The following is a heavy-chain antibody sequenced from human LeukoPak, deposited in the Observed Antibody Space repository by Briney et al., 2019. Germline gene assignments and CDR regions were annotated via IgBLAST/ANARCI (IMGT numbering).Heavy chain of an antibody. J-gene: IGHJ4*02. CDR2: ISSSSSYI. D-gene: IGHD6-19*01. Sequence: PGGSLRLSCAASGFTFSSYSMNWVPQAPGKGLEWVSSISSSSSYIYYADSVKGRFTISRDNAKNSLYLQMNSLRAEDTAAYYCARKGMAVAGTRGYYFDYWGQGTLVTVTS. CDR3: ARKGMAVAGTRGYYFDY. CDR1: GFTFSSYS. V-gene: IGHV3-21*01.